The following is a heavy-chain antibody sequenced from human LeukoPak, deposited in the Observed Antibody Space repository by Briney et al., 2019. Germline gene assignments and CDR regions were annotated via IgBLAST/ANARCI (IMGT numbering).Heavy chain of an antibody. CDR2: ISGSGGDT. CDR1: GFTFSSYA. V-gene: IGHV3-23*01. J-gene: IGHJ4*02. Sequence: GGSLRLSCAASGFTFSSYAMSWLRQAPGKGLEWVSAISGSGGDTYYAGSVMGRFTISRDNAKNSVYLQMNSLRAEDTAVYYCARDDPSMIAALHYWGQGTLVTVSS. CDR3: ARDDPSMIAALHY. D-gene: IGHD6-6*01.